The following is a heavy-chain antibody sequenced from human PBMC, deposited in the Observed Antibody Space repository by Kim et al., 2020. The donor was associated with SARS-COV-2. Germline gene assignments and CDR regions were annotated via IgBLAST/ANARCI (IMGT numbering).Heavy chain of an antibody. CDR2: ISGSGDST. D-gene: IGHD3-22*01. CDR1: GFTFSSYA. V-gene: IGHV3-23*01. J-gene: IGHJ4*02. CDR3: AKVRHLYDSSALKALYYFDS. Sequence: GGSLRLSCVVSGFTFSSYAMSWVRQAPGKGLEWVSGISGSGDSTYYADSVKGRFTISRDNSKNTLYLQMNSLIAADTAVYYCAKVRHLYDSSALKALYYFDSWGQGTLVTVSS.